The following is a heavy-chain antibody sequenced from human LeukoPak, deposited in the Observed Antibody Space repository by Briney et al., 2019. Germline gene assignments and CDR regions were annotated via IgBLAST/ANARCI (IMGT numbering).Heavy chain of an antibody. CDR3: ARGQNWFDP. CDR2: ISSSSSSI. CDR1: GFTFSSYY. J-gene: IGHJ5*02. V-gene: IGHV3-21*01. Sequence: GGSLRLSCAAPGFTFSSYYMNWVRQAPGKGLEWVSFISSSSSSIYYADSVKGRFTISRDNAKNSLCLQMNSLRAEDTAVYYCARGQNWFDPWGQGTLVTVSS.